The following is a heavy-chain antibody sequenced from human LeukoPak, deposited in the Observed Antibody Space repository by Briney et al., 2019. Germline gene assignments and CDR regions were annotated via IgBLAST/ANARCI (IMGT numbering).Heavy chain of an antibody. Sequence: GGSLRLSCAAPGFTFSSYGMHWVRQAPGKGLEWVAFIRYDGSNKYYADSVKGRFTISRDNSKNTLYLQMNSLRAEDTAVYYCAKDSFIAAAGMLDYWGQGTLVTVSS. V-gene: IGHV3-30*02. CDR3: AKDSFIAAAGMLDY. D-gene: IGHD6-13*01. CDR2: IRYDGSNK. CDR1: GFTFSSYG. J-gene: IGHJ4*02.